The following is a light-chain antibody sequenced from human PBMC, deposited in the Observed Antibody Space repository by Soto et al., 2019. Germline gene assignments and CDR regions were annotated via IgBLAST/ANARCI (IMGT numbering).Light chain of an antibody. CDR2: DAS. Sequence: IVLTQSPATLSLSPGERATLSCRAGQSISTYLAWYQQKSGQAPRLLIYDASNRATGTPARFSGSGSGTDFTLTISILEPDDSAVYYCQQRYVWLTFGGGTKVEIK. CDR3: QQRYVWLT. V-gene: IGKV3-11*01. J-gene: IGKJ4*01. CDR1: QSISTY.